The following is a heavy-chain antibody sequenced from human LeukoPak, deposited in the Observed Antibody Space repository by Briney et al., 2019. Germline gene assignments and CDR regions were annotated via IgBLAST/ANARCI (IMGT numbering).Heavy chain of an antibody. V-gene: IGHV4-59*01. Sequence: SETLSLTCTVSGGSISRYHWSWIRQPPEKGLEWIGEIYHSGSTNYNPSLKSRVTISVDTSKNQFSLKLSSVTAADTAVYYCARAAREMATTPDFDYWGQGTLVTVSS. CDR3: ARAAREMATTPDFDY. CDR1: GGSISRYH. CDR2: IYHSGST. J-gene: IGHJ4*02. D-gene: IGHD5-24*01.